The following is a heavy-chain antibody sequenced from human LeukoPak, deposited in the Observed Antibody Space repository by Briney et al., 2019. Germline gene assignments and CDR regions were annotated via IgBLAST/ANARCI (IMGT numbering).Heavy chain of an antibody. CDR1: GGSISSYY. V-gene: IGHV4-39*07. J-gene: IGHJ4*02. D-gene: IGHD3-10*01. Sequence: SETLSLTCTVSGGSISSYYWGWIRQPPGKGLEWIGSIYYSGSTYYNPSLKSRVTISVDTSKNQFSLKLSSVTAADTAVYYCARGPYYYGSGSFRWGQGTLVTVSS. CDR2: IYYSGST. CDR3: ARGPYYYGSGSFR.